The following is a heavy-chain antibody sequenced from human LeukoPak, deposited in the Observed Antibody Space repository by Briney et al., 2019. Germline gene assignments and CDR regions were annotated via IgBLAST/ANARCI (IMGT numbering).Heavy chain of an antibody. J-gene: IGHJ4*02. D-gene: IGHD5-18*01. Sequence: GGSLRLSCAASGFTFSSYGMHWVRQAPGKGLEWVAVISYDGSNKYYADSVKGRFTISRDNSKNTLYLQMNSLRAEDTAVYYCAKFVDTDYFDYWGQGTLVTVSS. CDR3: AKFVDTDYFDY. CDR1: GFTFSSYG. V-gene: IGHV3-30*18. CDR2: ISYDGSNK.